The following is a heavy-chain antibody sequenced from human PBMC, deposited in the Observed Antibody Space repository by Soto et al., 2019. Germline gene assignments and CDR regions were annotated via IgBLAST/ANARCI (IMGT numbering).Heavy chain of an antibody. CDR1: GYNVTSYG. V-gene: IGHV1-18*01. D-gene: IGHD6-19*01. Sequence: QVQLVQSGADVKKPGASVKVSCKASGYNVTSYGISWVRQAPGQGLEWMGCKSPHNDRPKYARRLQDRVTMTTETPTSTVYMELGSLRSDDTAVYYCARDLYYSSGRYFDHDAFDIWGQGTVVTVSS. CDR2: KSPHNDRP. J-gene: IGHJ3*02. CDR3: ARDLYYSSGRYFDHDAFDI.